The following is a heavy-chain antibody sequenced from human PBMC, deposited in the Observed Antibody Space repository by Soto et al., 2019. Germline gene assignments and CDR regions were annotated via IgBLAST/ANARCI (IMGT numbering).Heavy chain of an antibody. J-gene: IGHJ6*02. CDR1: GFTFSTYS. Sequence: EVQLVESGGGLVQPGGSLRLSCAASGFTFSTYSMNWVRQAPGKGLEWVSSISSSSSYIYYADSVKGRFTISRDNAKNSLYLQMNSLRAEDTAVYYCARDWGGYNQDGMDVWGQGTTVTVSS. V-gene: IGHV3-21*01. D-gene: IGHD5-12*01. CDR2: ISSSSSYI. CDR3: ARDWGGYNQDGMDV.